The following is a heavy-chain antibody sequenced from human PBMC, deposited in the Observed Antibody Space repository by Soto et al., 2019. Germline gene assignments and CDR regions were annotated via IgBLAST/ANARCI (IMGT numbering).Heavy chain of an antibody. J-gene: IGHJ6*02. V-gene: IGHV1-69*06. CDR2: IIPIFGTA. CDR3: ARVKFRSGGGTYYDFWSGYYAQSLDYYYGMDV. D-gene: IGHD3-3*01. Sequence: QVQLVQSGAEVKKPGSSVKVSCKASGGTFSSYAISWVRQAPGQGLEWMGGIIPIFGTANYAQKFQGRVNITADKSTSKTYMELGSLRSEDTAVYYCARVKFRSGGGTYYDFWSGYYAQSLDYYYGMDVWGQGTTVTVSS. CDR1: GGTFSSYA.